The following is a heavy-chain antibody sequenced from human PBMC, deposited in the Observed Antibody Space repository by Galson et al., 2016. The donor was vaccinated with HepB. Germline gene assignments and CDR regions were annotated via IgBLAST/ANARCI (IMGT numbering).Heavy chain of an antibody. Sequence: SLRLSCAASGFTFDNYAMSWVRQAPGKGLEWVSSISTGGGYTYYADSVKGRFTISRDNSKNILYLQMDSLRAEDTAVYSCASSYEYPDRLFAPSAYDMWGQGTMVSVSS. D-gene: IGHD2-2*01. J-gene: IGHJ3*02. CDR1: GFTFDNYA. CDR3: ASSYEYPDRLFAPSAYDM. CDR2: ISTGGGYT. V-gene: IGHV3-23*01.